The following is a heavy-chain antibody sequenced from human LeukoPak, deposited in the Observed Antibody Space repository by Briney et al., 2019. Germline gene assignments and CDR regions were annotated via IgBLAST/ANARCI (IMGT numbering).Heavy chain of an antibody. D-gene: IGHD2-15*01. V-gene: IGHV3-49*04. CDR3: TRGGGY. Sequence: GGSLRLSCAASGFTFSSYGMNWVRQAPGKGLEWVGFIRSKAYGGTTEYAASVKGRFTISRDDSKSIAYLQMNSLKTEDTAVYYCTRGGGYWGQGTLVTVSS. CDR2: IRSKAYGGTT. CDR1: GFTFSSYG. J-gene: IGHJ4*02.